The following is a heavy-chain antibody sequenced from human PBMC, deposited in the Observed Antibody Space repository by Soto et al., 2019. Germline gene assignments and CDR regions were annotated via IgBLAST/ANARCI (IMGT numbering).Heavy chain of an antibody. J-gene: IGHJ4*02. CDR3: ARGVDSWSGYLF. CDR2: IHHSGST. V-gene: IGHV4-34*01. D-gene: IGHD3-3*01. CDR1: GGSFDGYY. Sequence: PSETLSLTCALYGGSFDGYYWSWIRQSPGKGLEWIGEIHHSGSTKYNPSLKSRVPLSVDTSTKQFSLKMTSMTAADRGVYYCARGVDSWSGYLFWGQGTPVTVS.